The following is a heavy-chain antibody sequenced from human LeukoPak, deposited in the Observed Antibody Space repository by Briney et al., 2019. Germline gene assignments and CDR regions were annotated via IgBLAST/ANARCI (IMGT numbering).Heavy chain of an antibody. CDR1: GLALSGYA. J-gene: IGHJ4*02. CDR2: IILIFGST. D-gene: IGHD7-27*01. V-gene: IGHV1-69*13. Sequence: VKVSCKASGLALSGYAVTWVRLAPGQGLEWMGGIILIFGSTNYAPKFEGRLTITADESTNTVYMELSSLRSEDTAVYFCARGFSGPNWGKRYYDHWGQGTLVTVSS. CDR3: ARGFSGPNWGKRYYDH.